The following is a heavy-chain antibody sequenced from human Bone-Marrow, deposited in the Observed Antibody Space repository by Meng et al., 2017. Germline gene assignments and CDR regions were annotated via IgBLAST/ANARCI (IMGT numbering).Heavy chain of an antibody. CDR2: IYSGGGT. Sequence: EVQVVASGGGWVQPGGSLRLSCAASGFSVSNEFMSWVRQAQGKGLEWVSVIYSGGGTDYADSVKGRFTTSRDSSKNTMYLQMNNLRADDMAMDYCTGGEDHWGQGTLVTVSS. CDR3: TGGEDH. V-gene: IGHV3-66*01. J-gene: IGHJ4*02. CDR1: GFSVSNEF.